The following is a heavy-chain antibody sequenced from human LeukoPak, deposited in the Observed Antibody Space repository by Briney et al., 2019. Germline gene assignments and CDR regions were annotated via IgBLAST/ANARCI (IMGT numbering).Heavy chain of an antibody. V-gene: IGHV3-21*01. Sequence: KPGGFLRLSCAASGFTFSSYSMNWVRQAPGKGLEWVSSISSSSSYIYYADSVKGRFTISRDNAKNSLYLQMNSLRAEDTAVYYCARDTPLGYSYGTYFDYWGQGTLVTVSS. CDR1: GFTFSSYS. D-gene: IGHD5-18*01. CDR3: ARDTPLGYSYGTYFDY. J-gene: IGHJ4*02. CDR2: ISSSSSYI.